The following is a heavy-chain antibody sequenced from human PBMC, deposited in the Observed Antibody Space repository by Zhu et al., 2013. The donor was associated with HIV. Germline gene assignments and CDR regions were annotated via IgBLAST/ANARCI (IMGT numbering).Heavy chain of an antibody. D-gene: IGHD2-15*01. CDR1: GFTFTVYY. CDR3: ARVSILEVPAPRLDY. J-gene: IGHJ4*02. Sequence: QVQLVQSGAEVKKPEASVKVSCKASGFTFTVYYINWVRQAPGQGPEWMGWINPSGDTNYAQRFQGRVIMTRDTSINTAYMELSRLRSDDTAVYYCARVSILEVPAPRLDYWGQGTLVTVSS. CDR2: INPSGDT. V-gene: IGHV1-2*02.